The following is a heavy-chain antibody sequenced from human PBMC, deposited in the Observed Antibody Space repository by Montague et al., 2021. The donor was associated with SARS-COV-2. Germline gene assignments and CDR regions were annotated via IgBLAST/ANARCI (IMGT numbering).Heavy chain of an antibody. Sequence: SEALSFTCTVSGGSISSSSYYWGWIRQLPGKGLEWIGSIYYSGSTYYNPSLKSRVTISVDTSKNQFPLKLSSVTAADTAVYYCARVGRQQLVRLSGMDVWGQGTTVTVSS. V-gene: IGHV4-39*06. D-gene: IGHD6-13*01. CDR2: IYYSGST. J-gene: IGHJ6*02. CDR1: GGSISSSSYY. CDR3: ARVGRQQLVRLSGMDV.